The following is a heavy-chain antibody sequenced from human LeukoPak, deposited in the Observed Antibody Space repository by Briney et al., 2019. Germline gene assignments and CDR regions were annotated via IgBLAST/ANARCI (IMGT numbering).Heavy chain of an antibody. Sequence: GGSLRLSCAASGFTFSSYAMSWVRQAPGKGLEWVSAISGSGGSTYYADSVKGRFTISRDNSKNTLYLQMNSLRAEDTAVYYCARAQAGLSSFDYWGQGTLVTVSS. CDR3: ARAQAGLSSFDY. CDR1: GFTFSSYA. J-gene: IGHJ4*02. CDR2: ISGSGGST. V-gene: IGHV3-23*01.